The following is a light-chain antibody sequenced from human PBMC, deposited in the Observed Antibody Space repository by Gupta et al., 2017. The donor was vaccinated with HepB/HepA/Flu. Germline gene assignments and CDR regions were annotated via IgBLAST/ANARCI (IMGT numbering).Light chain of an antibody. CDR3: LQSITLIT. CDR1: QSVSSTY. Sequence: ESVLTQSPGTLSLSPGDTAALSCRASQSVSSTYLGWYQQKPCQAPRLLIYGASSRANGITARFSGSGSGKDFTLTSSRREPEDFAVYYWLQSITLITFGQGTPLEIK. J-gene: IGKJ5*01. CDR2: GAS. V-gene: IGKV3-20*01.